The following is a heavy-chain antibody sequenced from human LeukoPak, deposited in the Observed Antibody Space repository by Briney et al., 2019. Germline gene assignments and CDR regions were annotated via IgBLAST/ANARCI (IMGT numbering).Heavy chain of an antibody. CDR2: IKQSGST. CDR3: ARGLDYYGSGSQGYYFDY. D-gene: IGHD3-10*01. V-gene: IGHV4-34*01. Sequence: PSETLSLTCAVYGGSFSGYYWSWIRQPPGKGLEWIGEIKQSGSTNYHPSLKSRVTISVDTSKNQFSLKLSSVTAADTAVYYCARGLDYYGSGSQGYYFDYWGQGTLVTVSS. CDR1: GGSFSGYY. J-gene: IGHJ4*02.